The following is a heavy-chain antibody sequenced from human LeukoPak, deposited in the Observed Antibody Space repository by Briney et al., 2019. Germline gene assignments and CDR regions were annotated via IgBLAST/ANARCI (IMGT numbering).Heavy chain of an antibody. CDR3: ARHARGYCSSTSCYGINWFDP. Sequence: SETLSLTCTVSGGSISSYYWSWIRQPAGKGLEWIGRIYHSGSTYYNPSLKSRVTISVDTSKNQFSLKLSSVTAADTAVYYCARHARGYCSSTSCYGINWFDPWGQGTLVTVSS. V-gene: IGHV4-59*05. J-gene: IGHJ5*02. CDR1: GGSISSYY. CDR2: IYHSGST. D-gene: IGHD2-2*01.